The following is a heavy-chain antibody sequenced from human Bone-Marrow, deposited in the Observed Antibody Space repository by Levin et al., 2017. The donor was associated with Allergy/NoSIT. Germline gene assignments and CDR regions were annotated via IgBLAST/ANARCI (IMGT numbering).Heavy chain of an antibody. D-gene: IGHD5-18*01. Sequence: GGSLRLSCKGSGYSFTSYWIGWVRQMPGKGLEWMGIIYPGDSDTRYSPSFQGQVTISADKSISTAYLQWSSLKASDTAMYYCARQGVGYSYGYHAYGMDVWGQGTTVTVSS. J-gene: IGHJ6*02. CDR3: ARQGVGYSYGYHAYGMDV. CDR2: IYPGDSDT. CDR1: GYSFTSYW. V-gene: IGHV5-51*01.